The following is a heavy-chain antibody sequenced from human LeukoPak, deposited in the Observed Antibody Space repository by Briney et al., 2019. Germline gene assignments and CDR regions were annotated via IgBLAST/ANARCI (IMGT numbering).Heavy chain of an antibody. CDR3: ARRRGQAAGGNVDF. V-gene: IGHV5-10-1*01. J-gene: IGHJ4*02. CDR1: GYSFTSYW. CDR2: IDPSDSYI. D-gene: IGHD6-13*01. Sequence: GESLRISCQASGYSFTSYWINWVRQMPGKGLEWMGRIDPSDSYINYDPSFQGHVTISTDTSTSIAYLQWNSLQASDSATYYCARRRGQAAGGNVDFWGQGTLVTVSS.